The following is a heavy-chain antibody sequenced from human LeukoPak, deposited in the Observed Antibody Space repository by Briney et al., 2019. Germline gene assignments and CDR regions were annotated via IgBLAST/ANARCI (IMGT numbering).Heavy chain of an antibody. D-gene: IGHD5-18*01. CDR2: IRYDGSNK. V-gene: IGHV3-30*02. J-gene: IGHJ4*02. CDR3: AKERDTAMVTIDY. CDR1: GFTFSSYG. Sequence: GGSLRLSCAASGFTFSSYGMHWVRQAPGKGLEWVAFIRYDGSNKYYADSVKGRFTISRDNSKNTLYLHMNSLRAEDTAVYYCAKERDTAMVTIDYWGQGTLVTVSS.